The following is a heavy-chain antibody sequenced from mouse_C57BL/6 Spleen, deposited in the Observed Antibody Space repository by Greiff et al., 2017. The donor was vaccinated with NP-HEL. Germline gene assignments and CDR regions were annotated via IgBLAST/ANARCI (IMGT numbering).Heavy chain of an antibody. CDR3: ARDYYGKSYFAY. V-gene: IGHV1-39*01. J-gene: IGHJ3*01. D-gene: IGHD1-1*01. Sequence: VQLPQSGPELVKPGASVQISCKASGYSFTDYYMNWVKQSTGQSLEWIGVIYPNYGTTSYNQKFKGKATLTVDQSSSTAYMQINSLTSEDAAVYYCARDYYGKSYFAYWGQGTLVTVSA. CDR2: IYPNYGTT. CDR1: GYSFTDYY.